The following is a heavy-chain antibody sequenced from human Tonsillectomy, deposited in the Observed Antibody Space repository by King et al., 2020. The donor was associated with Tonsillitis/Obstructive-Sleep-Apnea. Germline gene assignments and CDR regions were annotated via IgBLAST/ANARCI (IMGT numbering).Heavy chain of an antibody. V-gene: IGHV3-23*04. Sequence: VQLVESGGGLVQPGGSLRLSCAASGFTFSSYAMSWVRQAPGKGLEWVSTISGSGGVTYYADSVKGRFTISRDNSKNTLYLQMNSLRAEDTALYYCAKAGQRVYGSGTMDYYYYYDMDVWGKGTTVTVSS. CDR1: GFTFSSYA. CDR3: AKAGQRVYGSGTMDYYYYYDMDV. J-gene: IGHJ6*03. D-gene: IGHD3-10*01. CDR2: ISGSGGVT.